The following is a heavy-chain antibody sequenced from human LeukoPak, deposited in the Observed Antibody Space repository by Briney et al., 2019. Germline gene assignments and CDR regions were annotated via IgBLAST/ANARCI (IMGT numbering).Heavy chain of an antibody. CDR2: ISYDGSNK. CDR3: AKEDGPHFDY. D-gene: IGHD2-8*01. J-gene: IGHJ4*02. CDR1: GFTFSSYG. V-gene: IGHV3-30*18. Sequence: GGSLRLSCAASGFTFSSYGMHWVRQAPGKGLEWVAVISYDGSNKYYADSVKGRFTISRDNSKNTLYLQMNSLRAEDTAVYYCAKEDGPHFDYWGQGTLVTVSS.